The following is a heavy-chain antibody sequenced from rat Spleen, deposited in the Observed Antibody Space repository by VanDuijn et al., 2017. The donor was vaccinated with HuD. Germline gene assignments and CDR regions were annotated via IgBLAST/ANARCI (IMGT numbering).Heavy chain of an antibody. CDR3: AVAGYGY. V-gene: IGHV5-31*01. D-gene: IGHD1-7*01. CDR1: GFTFNNYW. Sequence: VQLKESGPGLVQPSQTLSLTCTVSGFTFNNYWMTWIRQAPGKGLEWVASITNTGGSTYYPDSVKGRFTISRDNAENTVYLQMDSLRSEDTATYYCAVAGYGYWGQGVMVTVSS. CDR2: ITNTGGST. J-gene: IGHJ2*01.